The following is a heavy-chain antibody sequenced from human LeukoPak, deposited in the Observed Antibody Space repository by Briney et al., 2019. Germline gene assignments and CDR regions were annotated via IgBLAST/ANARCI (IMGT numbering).Heavy chain of an antibody. CDR2: ISGSGGST. Sequence: PGGSLRLSCAASGFTFSSYAMSWFRQAPGKGLEWVSAISGSGGSTYYADSVKGRFTISRDNSKNTLYLQMNSLRAEDTAVYYCAKAPSSYSGYSPWGAFDIWGQGTMVTVSS. V-gene: IGHV3-23*01. D-gene: IGHD3-22*01. CDR1: GFTFSSYA. CDR3: AKAPSSYSGYSPWGAFDI. J-gene: IGHJ3*02.